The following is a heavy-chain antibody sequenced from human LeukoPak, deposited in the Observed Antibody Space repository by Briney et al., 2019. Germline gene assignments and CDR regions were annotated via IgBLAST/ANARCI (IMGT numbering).Heavy chain of an antibody. CDR1: GGSISSYY. J-gene: IGHJ4*02. D-gene: IGHD6-6*01. CDR2: IFYSGST. V-gene: IGHV4-59*08. Sequence: PSETLSLTCTVSGGSISSYYWSWIRQPPGKGLEWIGYIFYSGSTNYNPSLKSRVTISVDTSKNQFSLKLSSVTAADTAVYYCARVWIAARRGQSRPFDYWGQGTLVTVSS. CDR3: ARVWIAARRGQSRPFDY.